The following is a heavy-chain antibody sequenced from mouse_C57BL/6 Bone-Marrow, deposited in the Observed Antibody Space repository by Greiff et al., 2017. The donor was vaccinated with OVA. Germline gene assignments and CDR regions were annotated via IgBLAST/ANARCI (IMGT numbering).Heavy chain of an antibody. CDR2: IYPGSGNT. D-gene: IGHD2-3*01. J-gene: IGHJ3*01. Sequence: QVQLQQSGAELVRPGASVKLSCKASGYTFTDYYINWVKQRPGQGLEWIARIYPGSGNTYYNEKFKGKATLTAEKSSSTAYMRLSSLTSEDSAVYFCAGGGYDGCMGFAYWGQGTLVTVSA. CDR3: AGGGYDGCMGFAY. V-gene: IGHV1-76*01. CDR1: GYTFTDYY.